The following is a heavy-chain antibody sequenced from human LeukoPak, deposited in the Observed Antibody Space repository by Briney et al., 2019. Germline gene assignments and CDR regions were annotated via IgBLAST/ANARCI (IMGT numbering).Heavy chain of an antibody. D-gene: IGHD6-13*01. CDR3: ARDRGSSWSPYFDY. CDR2: IYYSGST. CDR1: GGSISSYY. J-gene: IGHJ4*02. Sequence: SETLSLTCTVSGGSISSYYWSWIRQPPGKGLEWIGYIYYSGSTNYNPSLKSRVTISVDTSKNQFSLKLSSVTAADTAVYYCARDRGSSWSPYFDYWGQGTLVTVSS. V-gene: IGHV4-59*01.